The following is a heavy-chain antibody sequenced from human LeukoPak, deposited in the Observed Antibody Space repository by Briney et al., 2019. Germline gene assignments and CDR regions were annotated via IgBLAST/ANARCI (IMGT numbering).Heavy chain of an antibody. CDR3: XKAYYDFWSGYYDY. D-gene: IGHD3-3*01. V-gene: IGHV3-23*01. CDR1: GFTFSSYA. Sequence: GGSLRLSCAASGFTFSSYAMSWVRQAPGKGLEWVSAISGSGGSTYYADSVKGRFTISRDNSKNTLYLQVNSLRAEDTAVYYCXKAYYDFWSGYYDYWGQGTLVTASS. CDR2: ISGSGGST. J-gene: IGHJ4*02.